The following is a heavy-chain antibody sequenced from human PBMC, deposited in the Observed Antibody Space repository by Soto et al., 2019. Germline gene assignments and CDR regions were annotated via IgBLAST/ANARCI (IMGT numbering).Heavy chain of an antibody. CDR3: ARLYYGSGSYSPYYFDY. J-gene: IGHJ4*02. D-gene: IGHD3-10*01. CDR1: GDSFTSYW. CDR2: IYPGDSDT. V-gene: IGHV5-51*01. Sequence: GESLKISCKGSGDSFTSYWIGWVRQMPGKGLEWMGIIYPGDSDTRYSPSFQGQVTISADKSISTAYLQWSSLKASDTAMYYCARLYYGSGSYSPYYFDYWGQGTLVTVSS.